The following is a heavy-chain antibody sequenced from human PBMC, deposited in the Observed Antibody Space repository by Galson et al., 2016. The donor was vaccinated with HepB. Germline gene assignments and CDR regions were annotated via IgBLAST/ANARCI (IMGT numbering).Heavy chain of an antibody. CDR1: GFTFGSYG. CDR2: ISYDASKK. V-gene: IGHV3-30*18. D-gene: IGHD3-10*01. CDR3: AKSPLMFFGELLGYSQH. J-gene: IGHJ1*01. Sequence: SLRLSCAASGFTFGSYGMHWDRQAPGKGLEWVAVISYDASKKHYADSVKGRFTISRDKSKNTLYLQMNSLRAEDTAVYYCAKSPLMFFGELLGYSQHWGQGTLVTVSS.